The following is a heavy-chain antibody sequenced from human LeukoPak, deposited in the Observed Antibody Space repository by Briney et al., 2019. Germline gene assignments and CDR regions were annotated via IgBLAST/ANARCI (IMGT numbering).Heavy chain of an antibody. CDR2: IYHSGST. J-gene: IGHJ4*02. D-gene: IGHD2-2*01. Sequence: PSETLSLTCTVSAYSISSGYYWGWIRQPPGKGLEWIGSIYHSGSTFYNPSLKSRVTISIDMPKNQVSLKLSSVTAADTAVYYCVRGTFFDYWGQGTLVTVSS. V-gene: IGHV4-38-2*02. CDR1: AYSISSGYY. CDR3: VRGTFFDY.